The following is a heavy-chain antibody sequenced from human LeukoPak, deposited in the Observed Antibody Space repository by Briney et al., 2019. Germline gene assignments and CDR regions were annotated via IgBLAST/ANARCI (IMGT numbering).Heavy chain of an antibody. CDR2: ISGSSSYT. Sequence: GGSLTLSCAASGFTFSDYYMSWIRQAAGKGLEWVSYISGSSSYTNYADSVKGRFTISRDNAKNSLSLQMNSLRAEDTAVYYCARDGVPAAMGYYYGMDVWGQGTTVTVSS. CDR1: GFTFSDYY. V-gene: IGHV3-11*06. CDR3: ARDGVPAAMGYYYGMDV. D-gene: IGHD2-2*01. J-gene: IGHJ6*02.